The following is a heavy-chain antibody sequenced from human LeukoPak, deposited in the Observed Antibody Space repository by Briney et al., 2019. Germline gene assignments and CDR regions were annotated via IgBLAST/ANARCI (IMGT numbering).Heavy chain of an antibody. CDR3: AKGGDYGDYEGFDY. CDR2: ISWNSGSI. Sequence: GRSLRLSCAASGFIFDDYAMHWVRQAPGKGLEWVSGISWNSGSIGYADSVKGRFTTSRDNAKNSLYLQMNSLRAEDTALYYCAKGGDYGDYEGFDYWGQGTLVTVSS. CDR1: GFIFDDYA. D-gene: IGHD4-17*01. V-gene: IGHV3-9*01. J-gene: IGHJ4*02.